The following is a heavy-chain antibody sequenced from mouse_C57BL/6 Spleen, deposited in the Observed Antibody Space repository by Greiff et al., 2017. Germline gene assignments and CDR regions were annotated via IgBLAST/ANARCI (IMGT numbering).Heavy chain of an antibody. J-gene: IGHJ1*03. D-gene: IGHD1-1*01. CDR3: ARGITTVGYFDV. V-gene: IGHV1-80*01. Sequence: QVQLQQSGAELVKPGASVKISCKASGYAFSSYWMTWVKQRPGKGLEWIGQIYPGDGDTNYNGKFKGKATLTADKSSSTAYMQLSSLTSEDSAVYFCARGITTVGYFDVWGTGTTVTVSS. CDR1: GYAFSSYW. CDR2: IYPGDGDT.